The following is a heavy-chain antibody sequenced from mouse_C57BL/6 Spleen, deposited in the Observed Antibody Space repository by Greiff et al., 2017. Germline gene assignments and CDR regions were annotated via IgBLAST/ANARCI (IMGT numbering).Heavy chain of an antibody. D-gene: IGHD1-1*01. Sequence: QVQLQQSGAELVRPGASVTLSCKASGYTFTDYEMHWVKQTPVHGLEWIGAIDPETGGTAYNQKFKGKAILTADKSSSTAYMELRSLTSEDSAVYYCTSLLPSWFAYWGQGTLVTVSA. CDR1: GYTFTDYE. J-gene: IGHJ3*01. V-gene: IGHV1-15*01. CDR3: TSLLPSWFAY. CDR2: IDPETGGT.